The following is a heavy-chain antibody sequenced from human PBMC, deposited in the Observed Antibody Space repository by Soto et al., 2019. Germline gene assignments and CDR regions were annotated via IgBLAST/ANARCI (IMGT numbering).Heavy chain of an antibody. V-gene: IGHV4-39*01. Sequence: XETLSLNFTVSGGSISSSSYYWGWIRQPPGKGLEWIVSIYYSGSTYYNPSLKSRVTISVDTSKNQFSLKLSSVTAADTAVYYCASTLVDTAMVRPFDDWGQGTLVTVSS. J-gene: IGHJ4*02. D-gene: IGHD5-18*01. CDR1: GGSISSSSYY. CDR3: ASTLVDTAMVRPFDD. CDR2: IYYSGST.